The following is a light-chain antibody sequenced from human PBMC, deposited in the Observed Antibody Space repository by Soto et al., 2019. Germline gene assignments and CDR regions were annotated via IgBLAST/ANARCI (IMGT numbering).Light chain of an antibody. CDR2: AAS. V-gene: IGKV3D-15*01. CDR3: QQYNDWPRT. Sequence: EIVMTQSPATLSVSPGDTATLSCRASQSVGNDLAWYQQRPGQAPRFLIYAASTRGTGIPARFSGSGSGTDLTLTISSLQSEDFGVYYCQQYNDWPRTFGQGTKLEI. CDR1: QSVGND. J-gene: IGKJ2*01.